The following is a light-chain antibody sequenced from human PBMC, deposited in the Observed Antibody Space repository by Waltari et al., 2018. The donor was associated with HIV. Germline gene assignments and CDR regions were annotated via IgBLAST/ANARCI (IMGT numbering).Light chain of an antibody. Sequence: DIQMTQSHSSLSASVGDTVTLTCRASANIATYLNWYHHKSGAAPKLLIYGASSLQNAVPSRFSGSGFGTHFSLTITSLQADDFGTYYCQQSYITPCAFGQGTKREV. V-gene: IGKV1-39*01. CDR2: GAS. CDR3: QQSYITPCA. CDR1: ANIATY. J-gene: IGKJ2*01.